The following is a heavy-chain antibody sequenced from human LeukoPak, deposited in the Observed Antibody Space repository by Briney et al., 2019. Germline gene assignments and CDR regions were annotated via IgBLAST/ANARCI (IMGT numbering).Heavy chain of an antibody. CDR1: GFIFSNYW. D-gene: IGHD6-13*01. V-gene: IGHV3-7*04. Sequence: RGSLRLSRAASGFIFSNYWMSWVRHIPGEGLEWLANIKYDGSEEYYVDSVRGRFTISRDNAKNSLYLQMNSLRAEDTAVYYCARAADRSSDYWGQGTLVTVSS. CDR2: IKYDGSEE. CDR3: ARAADRSSDY. J-gene: IGHJ4*02.